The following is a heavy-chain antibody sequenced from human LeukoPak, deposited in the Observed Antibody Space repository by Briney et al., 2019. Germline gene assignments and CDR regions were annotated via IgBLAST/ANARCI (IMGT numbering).Heavy chain of an antibody. D-gene: IGHD2-2*01. CDR2: INQDGGEK. J-gene: IGHJ4*02. V-gene: IGHV3-7*01. CDR3: ATGRSCTTCYLPDY. CDR1: GFTFTNYW. Sequence: GGSLRLSYAASGFTFTNYWMSWVRQAPGKGLEWVANINQDGGEKYYVDSVKGRFTISRGNAKNSLYLQMNSLRAEDTAVYHCATGRSCTTCYLPDYWGQGTLVTVSS.